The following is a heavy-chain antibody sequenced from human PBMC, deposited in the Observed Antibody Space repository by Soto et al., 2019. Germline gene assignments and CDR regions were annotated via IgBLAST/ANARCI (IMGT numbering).Heavy chain of an antibody. CDR2: MNPNSGNT. D-gene: IGHD3-3*01. Sequence: ASVKVSCKASGYTFTSYDINWVRQATGQGLEWMGWMNPNSGNTGYAQKFQGRVTMTRNTSMSTAYMELSSLRSEDTAVYYCARRGDHYDFWCGYRGYYYYGMDVWRHGTTVTVSS. CDR1: GYTFTSYD. V-gene: IGHV1-8*01. CDR3: ARRGDHYDFWCGYRGYYYYGMDV. J-gene: IGHJ6*02.